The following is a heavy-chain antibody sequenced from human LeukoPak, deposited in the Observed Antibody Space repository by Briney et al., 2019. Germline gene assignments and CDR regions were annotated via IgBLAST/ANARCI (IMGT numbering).Heavy chain of an antibody. CDR3: ARDQDVVVMLGIIAYDAFDI. Sequence: GGSLRLSCAASGFTFSSYAMHWVRQAPGKGLEWVAVISYDGSNKYYADSVKGRFTISRDNARSSLYLQMNSLRAEDTAVYYCARDQDVVVMLGIIAYDAFDIWGQGTMVTVSS. CDR1: GFTFSSYA. CDR2: ISYDGSNK. J-gene: IGHJ3*02. D-gene: IGHD2-8*01. V-gene: IGHV3-30-3*01.